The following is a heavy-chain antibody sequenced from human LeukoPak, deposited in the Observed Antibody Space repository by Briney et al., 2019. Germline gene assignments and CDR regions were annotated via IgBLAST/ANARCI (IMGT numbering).Heavy chain of an antibody. CDR2: SSTGGTTK. D-gene: IGHD5-12*01. J-gene: IGHJ3*02. CDR1: GFTLSAYE. CDR3: ARDRGSGYAPDSSAFDI. V-gene: IGHV3-48*03. Sequence: GGSLRLSCAASGFTLSAYEMSWVRQAPGKGLEWVSYSSTGGTTKYYADSLRGRFTISRDNAKNLLYMQLNSLRAEDTAVYYCARDRGSGYAPDSSAFDIWGQGTTVTVSS.